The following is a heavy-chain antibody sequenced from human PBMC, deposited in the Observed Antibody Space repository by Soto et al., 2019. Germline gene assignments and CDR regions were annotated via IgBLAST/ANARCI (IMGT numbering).Heavy chain of an antibody. Sequence: SGAEVKKPGASVTVSCRTSGYTFSSIGISWVRQAPGQGLEWMGWISPHKGDTYYAQRLQGRVTMTTDTSTSTAYMELRSLRSDDTAVYFCARDLDASGSYYTNYWGQGTLVTVSS. CDR2: ISPHKGDT. V-gene: IGHV1-18*01. CDR1: GYTFSSIG. D-gene: IGHD3-10*01. CDR3: ARDLDASGSYYTNY. J-gene: IGHJ4*02.